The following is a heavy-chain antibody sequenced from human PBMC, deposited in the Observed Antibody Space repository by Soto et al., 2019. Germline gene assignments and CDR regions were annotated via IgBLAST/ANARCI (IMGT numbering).Heavy chain of an antibody. CDR1: GFTFSSYA. J-gene: IGHJ5*02. V-gene: IGHV3-48*01. CDR2: ISSSSSTI. D-gene: IGHD1-20*01. CDR3: ARVIRISSIWFDP. Sequence: PGGSLRLSCAASGFTFSSYAMSWVRQAPGKGLEWVSYISSSSSTIYYADSVKGRFTISRDNAKNSLYLQMNSLRAEDTAVYYCARVIRISSIWFDPWGQGNLVTVS.